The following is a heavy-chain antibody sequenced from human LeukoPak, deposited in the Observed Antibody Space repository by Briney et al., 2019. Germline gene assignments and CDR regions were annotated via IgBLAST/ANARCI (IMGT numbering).Heavy chain of an antibody. CDR2: ISGSGGST. CDR1: GFTFSSYA. J-gene: IGHJ4*02. V-gene: IGHV3-23*01. Sequence: GGSLRLSCAASGFTFSSYAMSWVRQAPGKGLEWVSAISGSGGSTYYADSVKGRFTISRDNSKNTLHLQMNSLRAEDTAVYYCAKDGASYGDYEHFDYWGQGTLVTVSS. CDR3: AKDGASYGDYEHFDY. D-gene: IGHD4-17*01.